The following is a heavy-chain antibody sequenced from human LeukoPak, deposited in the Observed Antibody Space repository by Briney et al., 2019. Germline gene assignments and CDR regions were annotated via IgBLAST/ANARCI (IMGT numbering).Heavy chain of an antibody. Sequence: SETLSLACTVSGGSINDYYWNWIRQPPGKGLEWIAYVFYSGRTDYNPSLKSRVTISLDTSKNQLSLKLRSVTAADTAVYYCASSGYYFPLLDYWGQGTLVTVSS. CDR2: VFYSGRT. V-gene: IGHV4-59*01. CDR1: GGSINDYY. J-gene: IGHJ4*02. D-gene: IGHD3-22*01. CDR3: ASSGYYFPLLDY.